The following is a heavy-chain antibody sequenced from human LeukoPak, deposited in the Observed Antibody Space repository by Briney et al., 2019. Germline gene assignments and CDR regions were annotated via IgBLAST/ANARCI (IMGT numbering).Heavy chain of an antibody. J-gene: IGHJ4*02. CDR2: IYYSGST. D-gene: IGHD3-16*01. CDR1: GDSISNSAYY. Sequence: PSETLSLTCTVSGDSISNSAYYWGWIRQSPGKGLEWIGNIYYSGSTYYNPSLKSRVTISVDTSKNQFSLKLSSVTAADTAVYYCARGLNWGQRTLVTVSS. CDR3: ARGLN. V-gene: IGHV4-39*01.